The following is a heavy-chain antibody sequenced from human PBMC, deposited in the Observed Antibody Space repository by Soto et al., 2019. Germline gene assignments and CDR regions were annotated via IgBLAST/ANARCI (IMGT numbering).Heavy chain of an antibody. J-gene: IGHJ3*02. CDR1: GFTFSRYG. Sequence: GGSLRLSCAASGFTFSRYGMHWVRQAPGKGLQWVAVIWSDGSNEGYADSVKGRFTISRDNSRNTLFLQMNSLRGEDTALYYCATDEGAKAFDIWGPGTMVTVSS. D-gene: IGHD1-26*01. V-gene: IGHV3-33*03. CDR3: ATDEGAKAFDI. CDR2: IWSDGSNE.